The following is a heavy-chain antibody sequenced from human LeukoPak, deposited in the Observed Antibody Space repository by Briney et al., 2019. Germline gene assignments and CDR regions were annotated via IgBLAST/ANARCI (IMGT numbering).Heavy chain of an antibody. Sequence: RPSETLSLTCTVSGGSISSYYWSWIRQPPGRGLEWIAYIYYSGSINYNPSLKSRVTISVDTSRNQFSLKLSSVTAADTAVYYCARLGQVGWDLRAYFDYWGQGTLVTVSS. CDR1: GGSISSYY. D-gene: IGHD1-26*01. V-gene: IGHV4-59*08. J-gene: IGHJ4*02. CDR3: ARLGQVGWDLRAYFDY. CDR2: IYYSGSI.